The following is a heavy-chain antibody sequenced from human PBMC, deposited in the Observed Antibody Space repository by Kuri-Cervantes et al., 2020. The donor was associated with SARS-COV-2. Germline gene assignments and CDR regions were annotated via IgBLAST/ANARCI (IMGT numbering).Heavy chain of an antibody. Sequence: SETLSLTCSVSGGSISSYYWSWIRQPPGKGLEWIGNIYFTGNTNYNPALGSRVTISIDTPKNQFSLMLDSLTAADTAVYYCARRFGDYGQFDYWGQGTLVTVSS. J-gene: IGHJ4*02. V-gene: IGHV4-59*01. D-gene: IGHD2-21*01. CDR1: GGSISSYY. CDR2: IYFTGNT. CDR3: ARRFGDYGQFDY.